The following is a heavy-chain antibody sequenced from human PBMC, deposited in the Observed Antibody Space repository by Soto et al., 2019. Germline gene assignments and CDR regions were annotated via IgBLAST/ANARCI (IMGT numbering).Heavy chain of an antibody. D-gene: IGHD3-3*01. V-gene: IGHV4-39*01. CDR3: ARHPPYYDFWSGYSILSAFDI. CDR1: GGSISSSSYY. Sequence: SETLSLTCTVSGGSISSSSYYWGWIRQPPGKGLEWIGSIYYSGSTYYNPSLKSRVTISVDTSKNQFSLKLSSVTAADTAVYYCARHPPYYDFWSGYSILSAFDIWGQGTMVTVSS. CDR2: IYYSGST. J-gene: IGHJ3*02.